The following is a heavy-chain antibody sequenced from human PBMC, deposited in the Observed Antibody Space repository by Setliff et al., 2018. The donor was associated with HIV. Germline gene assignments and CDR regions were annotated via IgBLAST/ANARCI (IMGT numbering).Heavy chain of an antibody. CDR3: VRDDYGYNGKGFDY. V-gene: IGHV4-30-4*08. CDR1: DGSISSDDYY. CDR2: ITYSGSA. J-gene: IGHJ4*02. D-gene: IGHD4-17*01. Sequence: TLSLTCTVSDGSISSDDYYWNWIRQPPGKGLEWIGYITYSGSAYYNPSLKSRVTISIDTSNNQISLRLSSVTAADTAMYYRVRDDYGYNGKGFDYWGPGTLVTVSS.